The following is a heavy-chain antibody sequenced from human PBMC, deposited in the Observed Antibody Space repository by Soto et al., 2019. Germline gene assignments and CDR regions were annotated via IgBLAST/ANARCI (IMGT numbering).Heavy chain of an antibody. CDR1: GFTFSSYA. V-gene: IGHV3-23*01. J-gene: IGHJ4*02. D-gene: IGHD6-13*01. Sequence: GGSLRLSCAASGFTFSSYAMSWVRQAPGKGLEWVSAISGSGGSSYYADSVKGRFTISRDNSKNTLYLQMKSLRAEDTAVYYCAKDLNPAVGTLVDSWGQGTLVTV. CDR2: ISGSGGSS. CDR3: AKDLNPAVGTLVDS.